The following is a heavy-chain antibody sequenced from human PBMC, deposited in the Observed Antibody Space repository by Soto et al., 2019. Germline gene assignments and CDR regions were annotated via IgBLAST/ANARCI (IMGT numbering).Heavy chain of an antibody. D-gene: IGHD1-7*01. J-gene: IGHJ4*02. CDR3: ARGGSGTYYSFDY. Sequence: SETLSLTCAVYGGSVSGYYWSWIRQTPGKGLEWIGEINHSANTNYNPSLKSRVTITADTSKNQFSLKLTSVTDADRAVYYCARGGSGTYYSFDYWGQETLVTVSS. CDR2: INHSANT. CDR1: GGSVSGYY. V-gene: IGHV4-34*01.